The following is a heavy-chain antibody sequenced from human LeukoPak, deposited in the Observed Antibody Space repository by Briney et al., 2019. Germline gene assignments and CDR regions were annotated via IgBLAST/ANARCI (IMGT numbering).Heavy chain of an antibody. CDR2: ISAYNGNT. CDR1: GGTFSSYA. Sequence: ASVKVSCKASGGTFSSYAISWVRQAPGQGLEWMGWISAYNGNTNYAQKLQGRVTMTTDTSTSTAYMELRSLRSDDTAVYYCARDQDYGSGSYYSSGYFDLWGRGTLVTVSS. D-gene: IGHD3-10*01. V-gene: IGHV1-18*01. J-gene: IGHJ2*01. CDR3: ARDQDYGSGSYYSSGYFDL.